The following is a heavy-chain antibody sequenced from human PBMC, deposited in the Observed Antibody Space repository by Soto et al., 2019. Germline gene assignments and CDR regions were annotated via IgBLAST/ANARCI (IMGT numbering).Heavy chain of an antibody. J-gene: IGHJ3*02. CDR2: VSGSGSSA. Sequence: GGSLRLSCAASGFTFNNYYLAWIRRAPGKGLEWVSYVSGSGSSAFYTDSLKGRFTMSRDNAKKSVYLQMNSLRAEDTAVYYCAKGSRITIFGVVSDAFDIWGQGTMVTVSS. CDR1: GFTFNNYY. D-gene: IGHD3-3*01. CDR3: AKGSRITIFGVVSDAFDI. V-gene: IGHV3-11*01.